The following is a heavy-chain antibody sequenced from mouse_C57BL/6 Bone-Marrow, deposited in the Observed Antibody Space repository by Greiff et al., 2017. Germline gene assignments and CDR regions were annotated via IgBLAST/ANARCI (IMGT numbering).Heavy chain of an antibody. V-gene: IGHV1-55*01. CDR2: IYPGSGST. J-gene: IGHJ3*01. Sequence: QVQLQQPGAELVKPGASVKMSCKASGYTFTSYWITWVKQRPGQGLEWIGDIYPGSGSTNYNEKCQSKATLTVDTSSSTAYMQLSSLTSEDSAVYYCARGGTTVVEGWDWGQGTLVTVSA. CDR3: ARGGTTVVEGWD. CDR1: GYTFTSYW. D-gene: IGHD1-1*01.